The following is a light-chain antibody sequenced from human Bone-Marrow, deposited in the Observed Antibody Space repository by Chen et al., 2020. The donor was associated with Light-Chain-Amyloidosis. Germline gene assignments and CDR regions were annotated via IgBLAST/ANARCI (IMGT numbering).Light chain of an antibody. CDR1: NIGSTS. CDR3: QVWDRSSDRPV. CDR2: DDS. V-gene: IGLV3-21*02. J-gene: IGLJ3*02. Sequence: SYVLTQPASVSVAPGQTAQVACGGNNIGSTSVHWYQPTPGQAPLLVVYDDSDLPSGIPERLSGSNSGNTATLTISRVEAGDEADYYCQVWDRSSDRPVFGGGTKLTVL.